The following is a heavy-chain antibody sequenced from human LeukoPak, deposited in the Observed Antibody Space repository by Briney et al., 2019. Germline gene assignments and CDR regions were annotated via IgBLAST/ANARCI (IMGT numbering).Heavy chain of an antibody. D-gene: IGHD3-10*01. V-gene: IGHV4-59*12. CDR2: IHYSGNS. CDR3: ARRLRFVGVWFDP. Sequence: SETLSLTCSVSGGSISSSYWSWIRQPPGKGLEWIGYIHYSGNSNYDPSLRSRVTISVDTSENQFSLKLTSVTAADTAVYYCARRLRFVGVWFDPWGQGTLVTVSS. CDR1: GGSISSSY. J-gene: IGHJ5*02.